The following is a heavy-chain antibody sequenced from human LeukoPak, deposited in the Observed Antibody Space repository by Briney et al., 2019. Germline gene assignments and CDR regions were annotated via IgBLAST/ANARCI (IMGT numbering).Heavy chain of an antibody. CDR2: IKQDGSEK. CDR3: ARDRYHYYDSSGYGFDY. CDR1: GMTFSSYW. D-gene: IGHD3-22*01. V-gene: IGHV3-7*01. J-gene: IGHJ4*02. Sequence: GGSLRLSCEVSGMTFSSYWMSWVRQAPGKGLEWVANIKQDGSEKYYVDSVKGRFTISRDNAKSSLYLQMNSLRAEDTAVYYCARDRYHYYDSSGYGFDYWGQGTLVTVSS.